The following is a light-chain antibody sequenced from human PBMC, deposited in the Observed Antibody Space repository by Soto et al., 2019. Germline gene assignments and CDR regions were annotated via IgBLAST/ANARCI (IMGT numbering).Light chain of an antibody. Sequence: NFMLTQPHSVSESPGKTVTISCTGSSGSIASGYVQWYQQRPGNAPTTLIYEDNQRPAGVPDRFSGSIDSSSNSASLTISGLRPEDEADYYCQSSDGNNMVFGGGTKLTVL. V-gene: IGLV6-57*02. J-gene: IGLJ2*01. CDR2: EDN. CDR3: QSSDGNNMV. CDR1: SGSIASGY.